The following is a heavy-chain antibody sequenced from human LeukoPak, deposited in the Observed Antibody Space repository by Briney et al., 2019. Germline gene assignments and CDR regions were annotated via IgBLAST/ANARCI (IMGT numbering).Heavy chain of an antibody. CDR1: GFTFSSYA. D-gene: IGHD2-2*01. CDR3: AKMTYRVVVPAAMSGNFDY. Sequence: GGSLRLSCAASGFTFSSYAMSWVRQAPGKGLEWVSAISGSGGSTYYADSVKGRFTISRDNSKNTLYLQMNSLRAEDTAVYYCAKMTYRVVVPAAMSGNFDYWGQGTLVTVSS. V-gene: IGHV3-23*01. J-gene: IGHJ4*02. CDR2: ISGSGGST.